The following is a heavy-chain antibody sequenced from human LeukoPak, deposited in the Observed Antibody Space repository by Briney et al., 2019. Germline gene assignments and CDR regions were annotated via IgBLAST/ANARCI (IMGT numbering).Heavy chain of an antibody. CDR3: ARGSGETYHSGIHY. CDR1: GGTFSSYA. D-gene: IGHD1-26*01. V-gene: IGHV1-69*13. J-gene: IGHJ4*02. CDR2: IIPIFGTA. Sequence: GASVKVSCKASGGTFSSYAISWVRQAPGQGLEWMGGIIPIFGTANYAQKFQGRVTITADESTSTAYMELSSLRSEDTAVYYCARGSGETYHSGIHYWGQGTLVTVSS.